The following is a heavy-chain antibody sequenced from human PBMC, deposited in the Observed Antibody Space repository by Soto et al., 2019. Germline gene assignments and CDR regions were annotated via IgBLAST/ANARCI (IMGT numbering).Heavy chain of an antibody. V-gene: IGHV3-48*03. J-gene: IGHJ4*02. CDR3: ARVGTKAAGTDY. CDR1: GFTLSSYE. D-gene: IGHD6-13*01. Sequence: GGSLRLSCAASGFTLSSYEMNWVRQAPGKGLEWVSYISSSGSTIYYADSVKGRFTISRDNAKNSLYLQMNSLRAEDTAVYYCARVGTKAAGTDYWGQGTLVTVSS. CDR2: ISSSGSTI.